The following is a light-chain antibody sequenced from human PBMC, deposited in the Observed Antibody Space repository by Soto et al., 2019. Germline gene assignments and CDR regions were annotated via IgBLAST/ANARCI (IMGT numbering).Light chain of an antibody. CDR1: LSVSGNY. V-gene: IGKV3D-20*02. CDR2: GAS. CDR3: QQRSNWPPDT. J-gene: IGKJ5*01. Sequence: NVLTQSPGARSLSPGERATLSCRAGLSVSGNYLAWCRQTPGQPPRLLIYGASSRATGIPDRLSGSGSGTDFTLTISRLEPEDFAVYYCQQRSNWPPDTFGQGTRLEIK.